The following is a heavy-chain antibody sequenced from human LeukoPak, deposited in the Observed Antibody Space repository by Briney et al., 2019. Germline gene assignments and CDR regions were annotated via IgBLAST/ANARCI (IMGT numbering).Heavy chain of an antibody. Sequence: PSETLSLTCGASGGSFSDYYWSWIRQPPGRGLEWIGEIIHSGATSSNPSLKSRVTISMDPSKNQFSLKLSSVTAADTAVYYCARGRFSVYYFDYWGQGSLVTGSS. J-gene: IGHJ4*02. D-gene: IGHD3-3*02. V-gene: IGHV4-34*01. CDR1: GGSFSDYY. CDR3: ARGRFSVYYFDY. CDR2: IIHSGAT.